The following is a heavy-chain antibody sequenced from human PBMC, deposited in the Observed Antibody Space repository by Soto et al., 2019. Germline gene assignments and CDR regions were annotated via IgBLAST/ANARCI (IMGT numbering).Heavy chain of an antibody. J-gene: IGHJ4*02. CDR3: ARGASYYDSSGYYYFDY. D-gene: IGHD3-22*01. V-gene: IGHV3-30*03. CDR1: GFTFSSYG. Sequence: GGSLRLSCAASGFTFSSYGMHWVRQAPGKGLEWVAVISYDGSNKYYADSVKGRFTISRDNSKNTLYLQMNSLRAEDTAVYYCARGASYYDSSGYYYFDYWGQGTLVTVSS. CDR2: ISYDGSNK.